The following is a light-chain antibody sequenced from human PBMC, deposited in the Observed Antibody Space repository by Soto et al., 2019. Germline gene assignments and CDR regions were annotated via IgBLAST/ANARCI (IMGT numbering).Light chain of an antibody. CDR1: SSNIGAGYD. J-gene: IGLJ2*01. V-gene: IGLV1-40*01. CDR2: GNS. Sequence: QSVLTQPPSVSGAPGQRVTISCTGSSSNIGAGYDVHWYQQLPGTAPILLIYGNSNRPSGVPDRFSGSKSGTSASLAITGLQAEDEADYYCQSYDSSPGVVFGGGTKLTVL. CDR3: QSYDSSPGVV.